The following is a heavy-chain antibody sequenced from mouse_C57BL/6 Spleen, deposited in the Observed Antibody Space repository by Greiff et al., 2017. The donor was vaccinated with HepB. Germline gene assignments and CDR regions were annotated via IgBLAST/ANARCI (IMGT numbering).Heavy chain of an antibody. V-gene: IGHV1-53*01. CDR2: INPSNGGT. Sequence: VQLQQSGTELVKPGASVKLSCKASGYTFTSYWMHWVKQRPGQGLEWIGNINPSNGGTNYNEKFKSKATLTVEKSSSTAYMQLSSLTSEDSAVYYCARNGIYYYGSTYYAMDYWGQGTSVTVSS. CDR3: ARNGIYYYGSTYYAMDY. J-gene: IGHJ4*01. CDR1: GYTFTSYW. D-gene: IGHD1-1*01.